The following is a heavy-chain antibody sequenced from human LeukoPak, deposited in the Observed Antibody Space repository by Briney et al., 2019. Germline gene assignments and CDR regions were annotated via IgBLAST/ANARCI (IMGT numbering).Heavy chain of an antibody. D-gene: IGHD5-18*01. V-gene: IGHV4-59*01. J-gene: IGHJ3*02. CDR3: ATRGYSYALDAFDI. CDR1: GGSICSYY. Sequence: KSSETLSLTCTVSGGSICSYYWSWIRQPPGKGLEWSGYIYYSGSTNYSPSLQRRVTISVDTSKNQFSLKLSSGTAADTAVYYCATRGYSYALDAFDIWGQGTMVTVSS. CDR2: IYYSGST.